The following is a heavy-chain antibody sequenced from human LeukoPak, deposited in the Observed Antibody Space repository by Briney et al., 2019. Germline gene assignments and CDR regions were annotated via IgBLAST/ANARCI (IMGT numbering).Heavy chain of an antibody. Sequence: SETLSLTCTVSDGSISSGNWWSWVRQPPGKGLEWIGEMYHSGSTNYNPSLKSRVTISIDKSKNRFSLKLNSVTAADTAVYYCASSRDSSGYFFDSWGQGTLVTVSS. CDR1: DGSISSGNW. V-gene: IGHV4-4*02. CDR2: MYHSGST. D-gene: IGHD3-22*01. J-gene: IGHJ4*02. CDR3: ASSRDSSGYFFDS.